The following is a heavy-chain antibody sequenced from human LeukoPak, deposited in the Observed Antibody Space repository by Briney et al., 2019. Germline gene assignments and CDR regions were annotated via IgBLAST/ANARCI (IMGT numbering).Heavy chain of an antibody. J-gene: IGHJ4*02. V-gene: IGHV4-4*07. Sequence: SETLSLTCTVSGGSISSCYWSWIRQPAGKGLEWIGRIYSSGSTNYNPSLKSRVTVSIDTSKKQFSLKLTSVTAADTAVYYCAREPATTRGFFDYWGQGTLVTVSS. D-gene: IGHD5-24*01. CDR1: GGSISSCY. CDR2: IYSSGST. CDR3: AREPATTRGFFDY.